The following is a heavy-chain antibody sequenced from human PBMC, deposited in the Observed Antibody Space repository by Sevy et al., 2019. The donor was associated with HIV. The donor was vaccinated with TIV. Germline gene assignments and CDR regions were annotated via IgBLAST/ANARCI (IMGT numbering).Heavy chain of an antibody. Sequence: GGSLRLSCAASGFTFSTHAMHWVRQAPGKGLQWVSLISYDGSHKYYADSVKGRFTVSRDDSKNTVFLQLSSLRPEDTAVYYCAREGGYIIDWSPGNYWGQGTLVTVSS. D-gene: IGHD3-9*01. CDR3: AREGGYIIDWSPGNY. CDR2: ISYDGSHK. CDR1: GFTFSTHA. J-gene: IGHJ4*02. V-gene: IGHV3-30-3*01.